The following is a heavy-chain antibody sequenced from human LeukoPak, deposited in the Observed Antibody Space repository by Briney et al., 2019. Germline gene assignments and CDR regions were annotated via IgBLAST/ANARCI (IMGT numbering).Heavy chain of an antibody. CDR3: AREGPMFDSGSYSKSLGY. Sequence: SETLSLTCAVYGGSFSGYYWSWIRQPPGKGLEWIGEINHSGSTNYNPSLKSRVTISVDTSKNQFSLKLSSVTAADTAVYYCAREGPMFDSGSYSKSLGYWGQGTLVTVSS. J-gene: IGHJ4*02. CDR2: INHSGST. CDR1: GGSFSGYY. D-gene: IGHD3-10*01. V-gene: IGHV4-34*01.